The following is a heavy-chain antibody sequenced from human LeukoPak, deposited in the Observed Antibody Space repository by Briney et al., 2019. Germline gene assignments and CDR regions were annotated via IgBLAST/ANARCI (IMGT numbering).Heavy chain of an antibody. Sequence: MPSETLSLTCTVSGGSISSGSYYWSWIRQPAGKGLEWIGRIYTSGSTNYNPSLKSRVTISVDTSKNQFSLKLSSVTAADTAVYYCATGYCSGGSCYSDAFDIWGQGTMVTVSS. CDR2: IYTSGST. J-gene: IGHJ3*02. CDR1: GGSISSGSYY. D-gene: IGHD2-15*01. CDR3: ATGYCSGGSCYSDAFDI. V-gene: IGHV4-61*02.